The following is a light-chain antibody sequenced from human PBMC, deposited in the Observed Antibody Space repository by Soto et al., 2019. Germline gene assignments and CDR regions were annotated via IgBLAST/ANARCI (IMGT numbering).Light chain of an antibody. CDR1: SSNIGAGYD. Sequence: QSVLTQPPSVSGAPGQRVTICCTGSSSNIGAGYDVHWYQQLPGTAPKLFIYGNSNRPSGVPDRFSGSKSGTSASLAITGLQAEDEADYYCQSYDSSLSGWVFGGWTKLTV. CDR3: QSYDSSLSGWV. V-gene: IGLV1-40*01. CDR2: GNS. J-gene: IGLJ3*02.